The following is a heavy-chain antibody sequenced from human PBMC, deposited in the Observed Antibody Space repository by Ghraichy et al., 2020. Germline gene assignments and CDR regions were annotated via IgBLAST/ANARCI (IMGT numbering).Heavy chain of an antibody. J-gene: IGHJ4*02. CDR1: GGSISSYY. Sequence: GSLRLSCTVSGGSISSYYWSWIRQPPGKGLEWIGYIYYSGSTNYNPSLKSRVTISVDTSKNQFSLKLSSVTTADTAVYYCAREYSSGGIGYWGQGTLVTVSS. D-gene: IGHD6-19*01. CDR2: IYYSGST. CDR3: AREYSSGGIGY. V-gene: IGHV4-59*01.